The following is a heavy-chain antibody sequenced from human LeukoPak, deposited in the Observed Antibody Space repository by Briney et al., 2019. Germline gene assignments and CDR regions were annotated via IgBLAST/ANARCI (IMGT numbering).Heavy chain of an antibody. D-gene: IGHD3-10*01. Sequence: SETLSLTCTVSGGSISSYYWRWIRQSPGKGLEWIGYIYYSGSTNYNPSPKSRVTTSVHTPKNQFPLKLSSVTAPDTAVYYCARATGSGSYYNGWGQGTLVTVSS. CDR2: IYYSGST. V-gene: IGHV4-59*08. CDR3: ARATGSGSYYNG. J-gene: IGHJ4*02. CDR1: GGSISSYY.